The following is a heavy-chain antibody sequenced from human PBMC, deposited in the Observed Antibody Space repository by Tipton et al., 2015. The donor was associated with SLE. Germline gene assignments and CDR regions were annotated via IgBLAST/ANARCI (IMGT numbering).Heavy chain of an antibody. Sequence: GSLRLSCAASGFTFSGSAMHWVRQASGKGLEWVGRIRSKANSYATAYAASVKGRFTISRDDSKNTAYLQMNSLKTEDTAVYYCTRRGSSSPNGDWGQGTLVTVSS. CDR1: GFTFSGSA. D-gene: IGHD6-13*01. CDR2: IRSKANSYAT. CDR3: TRRGSSSPNGD. V-gene: IGHV3-73*01. J-gene: IGHJ4*02.